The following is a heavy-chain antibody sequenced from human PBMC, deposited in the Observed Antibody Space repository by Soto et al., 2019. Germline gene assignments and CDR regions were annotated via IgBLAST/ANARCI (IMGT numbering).Heavy chain of an antibody. CDR3: AKDPQGLLDYDSPRVVYHDY. J-gene: IGHJ4*02. V-gene: IGHV3-30*18. CDR2: ISYDGSNK. CDR1: GFTFSSYG. Sequence: GGSLRLCCAASGFTFSSYGMHWVRQAPGKGLEWVAVISYDGSNKYYADSVKGRFTISRDNSKNTLYLQMNSLRAEDTAVYYCAKDPQGLLDYDSPRVVYHDYWGQGTLVPVSS. D-gene: IGHD3-22*01.